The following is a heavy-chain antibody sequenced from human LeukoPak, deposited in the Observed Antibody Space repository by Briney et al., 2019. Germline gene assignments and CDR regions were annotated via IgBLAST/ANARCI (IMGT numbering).Heavy chain of an antibody. Sequence: SETLSLTCTVSGGPISSYYWSWIRQPAGKGLEWIGRLYTSGSTNYNPSLKSRVTMSVDTSKNQFSLKVSSVAAADTAVYYCARDRGYGDYAYYFDYWGQGTLVTVSS. CDR1: GGPISSYY. D-gene: IGHD4-17*01. J-gene: IGHJ4*02. CDR2: LYTSGST. V-gene: IGHV4-4*07. CDR3: ARDRGYGDYAYYFDY.